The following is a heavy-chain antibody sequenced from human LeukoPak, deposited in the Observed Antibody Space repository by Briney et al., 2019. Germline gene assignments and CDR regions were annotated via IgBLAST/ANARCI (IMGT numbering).Heavy chain of an antibody. J-gene: IGHJ6*02. V-gene: IGHV3-23*01. D-gene: IGHD6-13*01. CDR3: ARSREGSSPYSSSWSYYYYGMDV. Sequence: GGSLRLSGAASGFIFSSNAMTWVGRAPGKGLGWVSSIRESGGSTYHADSVKGRFTISRENAKNSLYLQMNSLRAGDTAVYYCARSREGSSPYSSSWSYYYYGMDVWGQGTTVTVSS. CDR2: IRESGGST. CDR1: GFIFSSNA.